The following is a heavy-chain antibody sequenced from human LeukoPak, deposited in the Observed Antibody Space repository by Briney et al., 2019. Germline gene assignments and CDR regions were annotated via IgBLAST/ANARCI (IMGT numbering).Heavy chain of an antibody. CDR2: IYYSGST. J-gene: IGHJ4*02. Sequence: SETLSLTCTVSGGSISSYYWSWIRQPAGKGLEWIGYIYYSGSTYYNPSLKSRVTISVDTSKNQFSLKLSSVTAADTAVYYCARGSRWETTYYFDYWGQGTLVTVSS. CDR3: ARGSRWETTYYFDY. D-gene: IGHD1-26*01. CDR1: GGSISSYY. V-gene: IGHV4-59*06.